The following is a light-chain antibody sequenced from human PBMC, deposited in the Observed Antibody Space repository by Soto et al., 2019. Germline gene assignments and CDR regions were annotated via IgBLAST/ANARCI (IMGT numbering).Light chain of an antibody. V-gene: IGKV3-20*01. CDR3: PQYASSPPWT. Sequence: LHQTPGPLSLSPGERTTLSCRASQSISRYLAWYQQKPGQGPRLLIYGASSRATGIPDRFSGSGSGRDFTLTISRLEPEDFAVYYCPQYASSPPWTFGHGTKVDIK. CDR2: GAS. J-gene: IGKJ1*01. CDR1: QSISRY.